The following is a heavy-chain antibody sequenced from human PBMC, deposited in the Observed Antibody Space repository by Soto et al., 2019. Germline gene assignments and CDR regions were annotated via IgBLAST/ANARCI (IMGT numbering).Heavy chain of an antibody. V-gene: IGHV4-59*08. J-gene: IGHJ5*02. Sequence: QVQLQESGPGLVKPSETLSLTCTVSGGSISSYYWNWIRQPPGKGLEWIGYIYYSGSTYYNPSLKSRVTISVDTSKNQFSLKLSSVTAVDTAVYYCARLGAQEIDPWGQGTLVTVSS. CDR1: GGSISSYY. D-gene: IGHD3-16*01. CDR2: IYYSGST. CDR3: ARLGAQEIDP.